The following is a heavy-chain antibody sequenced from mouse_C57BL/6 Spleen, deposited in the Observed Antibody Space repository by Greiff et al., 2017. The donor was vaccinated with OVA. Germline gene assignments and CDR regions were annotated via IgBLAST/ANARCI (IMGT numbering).Heavy chain of an antibody. Sequence: VQLQESGPGLVQPSQSLSITCTVSGFSLTSYGVHWVRQSPGKGLEWLGVIWRGGSTDYNAAFMSRLSITKDNSKSQVFFKMNSLQADDTAIYYCAKTPITTVVATDWYFDVWGTGTTVTVSS. CDR3: AKTPITTVVATDWYFDV. J-gene: IGHJ1*03. CDR2: IWRGGST. CDR1: GFSLTSYG. D-gene: IGHD1-1*01. V-gene: IGHV2-5*01.